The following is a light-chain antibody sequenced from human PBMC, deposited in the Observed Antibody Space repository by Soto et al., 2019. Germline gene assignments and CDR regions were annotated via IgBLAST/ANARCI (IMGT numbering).Light chain of an antibody. CDR2: GAS. CDR3: QQYNTWLGT. V-gene: IGKV3-15*01. Sequence: EVVMTQSPATLSVSPGERATLSCRASQSVNANLAWYQQKPGQAPRLLIHGASNRATGIPARFSGSGFGTEFILTSSSLKSEDFAVYYAQQYNTWLGTFGQGNKVEI. J-gene: IGKJ1*01. CDR1: QSVNAN.